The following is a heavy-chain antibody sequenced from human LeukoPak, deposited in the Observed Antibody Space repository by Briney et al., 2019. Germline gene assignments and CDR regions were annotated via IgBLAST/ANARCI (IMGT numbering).Heavy chain of an antibody. CDR3: ARGSLTGEYGMDV. CDR1: GFTFSSYE. CDR2: ISSSGRTI. D-gene: IGHD1-20*01. V-gene: IGHV3-48*03. J-gene: IGHJ6*02. Sequence: PGGSLRLSCAASGFTFSSYEMNWVRQAPGKGLEWISYISSSGRTIYYADSVKGRFTISRDSAKNSLYLQMNSLRVEDTAVYYCARGSLTGEYGMDVWGQGTTVTVSS.